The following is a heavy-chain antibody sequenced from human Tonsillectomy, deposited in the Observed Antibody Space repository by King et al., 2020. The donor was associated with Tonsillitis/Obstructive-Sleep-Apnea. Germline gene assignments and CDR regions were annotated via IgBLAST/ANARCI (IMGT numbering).Heavy chain of an antibody. D-gene: IGHD2-2*01. CDR2: IRSKAYGGTT. J-gene: IGHJ4*02. CDR3: TRDQPYCSSTSCYWDY. Sequence: VQLVESGGGLVQPGRSLRLSCTASGFTFGDYAMSWVRQAPGKGLEWVGFIRSKAYGGTTEYAASVKGRFTISRDDSKSIAYLQMNSLKTEDTAVYYCTRDQPYCSSTSCYWDYWGQGTLVTVSS. CDR1: GFTFGDYA. V-gene: IGHV3-49*04.